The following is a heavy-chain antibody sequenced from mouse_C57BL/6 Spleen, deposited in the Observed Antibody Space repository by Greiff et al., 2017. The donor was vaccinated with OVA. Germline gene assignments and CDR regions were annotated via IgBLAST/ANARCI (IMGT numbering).Heavy chain of an antibody. CDR1: GYAFSSSW. Sequence: QVQLKESGPELVKPGASVKISCKASGYAFSSSWMNWVKQRPGKGLEWIGRIYPGDGDTNYNGKFKGKATLTADKSSSTAYMQLSSLTSEDSAVYFCARTYGSPYAMDYWGQGTSVTVSS. V-gene: IGHV1-82*01. J-gene: IGHJ4*01. CDR2: IYPGDGDT. D-gene: IGHD1-1*01. CDR3: ARTYGSPYAMDY.